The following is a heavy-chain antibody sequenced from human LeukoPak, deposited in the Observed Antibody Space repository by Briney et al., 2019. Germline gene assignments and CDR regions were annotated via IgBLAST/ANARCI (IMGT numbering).Heavy chain of an antibody. CDR1: GVAFTIYT. V-gene: IGHV3-48*02. D-gene: IGHD3-22*01. CDR3: ARKYYYDSSGYIY. Sequence: PGRSLRLSCAPSGVAFTIYTMNGVRQAPGKGLEWVSYISSSRSTIYYADSVNGRFTISRDNAKTSLYLQINSLRDEETAVYYCARKYYYDSSGYIYWGQGTLVTVSS. CDR2: ISSSRSTI. J-gene: IGHJ4*02.